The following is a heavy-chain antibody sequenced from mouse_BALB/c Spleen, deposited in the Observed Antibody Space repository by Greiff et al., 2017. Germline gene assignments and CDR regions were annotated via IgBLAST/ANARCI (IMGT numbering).Heavy chain of an antibody. D-gene: IGHD2-4*01. Sequence: QVQLQQPGAELVKPGAPVKLSCKASGYTFTSYWMNWVKQRPGRGLEWIGRIDPSDSETHYNQKFKDKATLTVDKSSSTAYIQLSSLTSEDSAVYYCARWGGDYDVDYWGQGTTLTVSS. J-gene: IGHJ2*01. CDR2: IDPSDSET. CDR1: GYTFTSYW. V-gene: IGHV1-69*02. CDR3: ARWGGDYDVDY.